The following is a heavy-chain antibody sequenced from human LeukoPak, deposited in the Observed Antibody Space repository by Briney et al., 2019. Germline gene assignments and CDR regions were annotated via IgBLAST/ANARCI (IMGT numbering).Heavy chain of an antibody. D-gene: IGHD3-10*01. CDR3: ARSPHIWFAERGWFDP. V-gene: IGHV4-34*01. CDR1: GGSFSGYY. J-gene: IGHJ5*02. Sequence: KPSETLSLTCAVYGGSFSGYYWVWIRQPPGKGLEWIGSIYYSGSTSYNPSLKSRVTMTVDTSKSQFSLKLSSVTAADTAVYFCARSPHIWFAERGWFDPWGQGTLVTVSS. CDR2: IYYSGST.